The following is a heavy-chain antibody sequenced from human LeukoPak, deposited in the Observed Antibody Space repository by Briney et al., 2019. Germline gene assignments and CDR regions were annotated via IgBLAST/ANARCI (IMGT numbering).Heavy chain of an antibody. CDR3: ARDRVSIAVAGD. J-gene: IGHJ4*02. CDR2: IYTSGST. Sequence: SETLSLTCTVSGGSISSGSYYWSWIRQPAGKGLEWIGHIYTSGSTYYNPSLKSRVTISVDTSKNQFSLKLSSVTAADTAVYYCARDRVSIAVAGDWGQGTLVTVSA. V-gene: IGHV4-61*09. D-gene: IGHD6-19*01. CDR1: GGSISSGSYY.